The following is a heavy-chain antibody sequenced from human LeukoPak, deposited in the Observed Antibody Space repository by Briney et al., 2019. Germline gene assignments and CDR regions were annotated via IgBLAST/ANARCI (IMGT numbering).Heavy chain of an antibody. J-gene: IGHJ4*02. Sequence: GGSLRLSCAASELTSSTSWMSWVRQAPGKGLEWVAQTKQDGSEKYYVDSVKGRFTTSRDKNSLFLQMNSVRAEDTAVYYCARDPGAGPFDYWGQGTLVTVSS. V-gene: IGHV3-7*01. CDR2: TKQDGSEK. CDR3: ARDPGAGPFDY. CDR1: ELTSSTSW. D-gene: IGHD1-26*01.